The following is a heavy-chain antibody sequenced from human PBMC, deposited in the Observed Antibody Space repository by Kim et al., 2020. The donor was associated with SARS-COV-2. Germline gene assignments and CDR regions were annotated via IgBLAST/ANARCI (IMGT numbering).Heavy chain of an antibody. CDR3: PRGPGNFNNALAT. CDR1: GFTVSRNY. Sequence: GGSLRLSCAASGFTVSRNYMSWVRQAPGKGLEWVSLIYSGGITYYADSVRARFTTSRANSKNPRYLQRTTRRAGNPAINNCPRGPGNFNNALATWGQGTT. V-gene: IGHV3-53*01. D-gene: IGHD1-1*01. CDR2: IYSGGIT. J-gene: IGHJ6*02.